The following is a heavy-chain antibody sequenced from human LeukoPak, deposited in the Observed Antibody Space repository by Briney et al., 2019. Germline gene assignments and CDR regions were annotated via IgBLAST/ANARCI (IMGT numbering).Heavy chain of an antibody. V-gene: IGHV1-2*02. J-gene: IGHJ5*02. Sequence: AASVKVSCKASGYTFTGYYIHWVRQAPGQGLEWMGWINPNRGGTSYAQKFQGRVTMTRDTSISTAYMELSRLRSDDTAVYYCAIEGEGGYCSSTSCWGSWFDPWGQGTLVTVSS. CDR3: AIEGEGGYCSSTSCWGSWFDP. CDR1: GYTFTGYY. CDR2: INPNRGGT. D-gene: IGHD2-2*01.